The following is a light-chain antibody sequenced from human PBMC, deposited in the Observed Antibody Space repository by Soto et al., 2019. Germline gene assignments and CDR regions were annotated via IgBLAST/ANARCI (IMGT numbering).Light chain of an antibody. CDR1: SSDVGGYNY. CDR3: CSYAGGSLI. Sequence: QSALTQPRSVSGSPGRSVTISCTGTSSDVGGYNYVSWYQQHPDKAPKLVIYDVNGRPSGVPDRFSGSKSGNTASLTISGIQAEDEADYYCCSYAGGSLIFGGGTKLTVL. J-gene: IGLJ2*01. V-gene: IGLV2-11*01. CDR2: DVN.